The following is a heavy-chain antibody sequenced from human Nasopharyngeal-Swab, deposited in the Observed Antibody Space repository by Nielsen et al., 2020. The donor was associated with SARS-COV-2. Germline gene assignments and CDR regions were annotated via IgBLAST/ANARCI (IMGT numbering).Heavy chain of an antibody. CDR1: GFTFSSHS. D-gene: IGHD3-3*01. J-gene: IGHJ6*03. CDR3: ARDGVTIFGVVGYYYYMDV. CDR2: ISSSSYI. Sequence: LTCAASGFTFSSHSMNWVRQAPGKGLEWVSSISSSSYIYYADSVKGRFTISRDNAKNSLYLQMNSLRAEDTAVYYCARDGVTIFGVVGYYYYMDVWGKGTTVTVSS. V-gene: IGHV3-21*01.